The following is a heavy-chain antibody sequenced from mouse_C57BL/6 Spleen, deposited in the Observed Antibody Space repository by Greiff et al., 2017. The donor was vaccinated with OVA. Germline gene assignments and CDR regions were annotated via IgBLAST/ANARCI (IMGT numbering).Heavy chain of an antibody. Sequence: QVQLQQPGAELVRPGSSVKLSCKASGYTFTRYWMHWVKQRPIQGLEWIGNIDPSDSETHYNQKFKDKATLTVDKSASTAYMQLSSLTSEDSAVYYCAREGITPAWFAYWGQGTLVTVSA. V-gene: IGHV1-52*01. J-gene: IGHJ3*01. D-gene: IGHD1-1*01. CDR2: IDPSDSET. CDR3: AREGITPAWFAY. CDR1: GYTFTRYW.